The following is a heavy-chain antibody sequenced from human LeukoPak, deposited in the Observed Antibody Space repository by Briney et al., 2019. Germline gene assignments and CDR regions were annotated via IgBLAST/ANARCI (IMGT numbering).Heavy chain of an antibody. D-gene: IGHD3-3*01. CDR3: ARDGVSALNLYSDL. J-gene: IGHJ2*01. CDR2: IYYSGST. V-gene: IGHV4-59*01. CDR1: GGSISGYY. Sequence: SETLSLTCIVAGGSISGYYWSWIRQPPGKGLEWIGSIYYSGSTDYNPSLKSRVIISVDTSKNQFSLSLISVTAADTAVYYCARDGVSALNLYSDLWGRGTLVTVSS.